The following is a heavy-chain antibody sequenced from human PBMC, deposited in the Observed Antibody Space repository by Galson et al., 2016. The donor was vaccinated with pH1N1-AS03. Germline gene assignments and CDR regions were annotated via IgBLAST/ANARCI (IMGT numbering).Heavy chain of an antibody. CDR1: GFTFTDYY. CDR2: ISSRGSTK. Sequence: SLRLSCAASGFTFTDYYMTWIRQAPGKGLELISYISSRGSTKYYADSVKGRFAISRDDTKKSVYLQMDRLRVEDTAVDYCARDWGFSRTSRATFDFWGQGTMVAVSA. D-gene: IGHD3-16*01. CDR3: ARDWGFSRTSRATFDF. J-gene: IGHJ3*01. V-gene: IGHV3-11*01.